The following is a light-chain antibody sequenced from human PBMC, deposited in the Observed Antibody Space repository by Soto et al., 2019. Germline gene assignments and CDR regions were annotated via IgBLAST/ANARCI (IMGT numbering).Light chain of an antibody. CDR1: QSVSSNF. V-gene: IGKV3-20*01. CDR2: GAS. J-gene: IGKJ2*01. Sequence: ETVLTQSPGTLSLSPGERATLSCRASQSVSSNFLAWYQQKPGQAPRLLIFGASSRATGIPDRFSGSGSGTDFTLTISRLEPEDFAVYYCQQYGNSPPNAFGQGTKLEI. CDR3: QQYGNSPPNA.